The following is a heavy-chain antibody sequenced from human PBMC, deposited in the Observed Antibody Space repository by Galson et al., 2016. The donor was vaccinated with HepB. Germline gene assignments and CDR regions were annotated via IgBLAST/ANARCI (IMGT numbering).Heavy chain of an antibody. J-gene: IGHJ4*02. CDR1: GFTFRTYS. Sequence: SLRLSCAASGFTFRTYSMTWVRQAPGKGLEWVSSITSSSRDIYYADSLKGRFTVSRDNAKNSLYLQMNGLRAEDTAVYYCARDRSPCEPLGPDYWGQGTRVTVAP. CDR2: ITSSSRDI. D-gene: IGHD7-27*01. V-gene: IGHV3-21*01. CDR3: ARDRSPCEPLGPDY.